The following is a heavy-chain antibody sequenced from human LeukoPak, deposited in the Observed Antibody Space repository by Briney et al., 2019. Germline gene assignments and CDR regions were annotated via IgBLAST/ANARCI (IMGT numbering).Heavy chain of an antibody. CDR3: ARGPSCTSISCYTTGLFDY. CDR2: ISSSSNST. CDR1: GFTFSIYS. V-gene: IGHV3-21*01. Sequence: PGGSLRLSCTASGFTFSIYSMSWVRQAPGKGLEWVSSISSSSNSTYYADSVKGQFTISRDNAKNSLYLQMNSLRAGDTAAYYCARGPSCTSISCYTTGLFDYWGQGTLVTVSS. D-gene: IGHD2-2*01. J-gene: IGHJ4*02.